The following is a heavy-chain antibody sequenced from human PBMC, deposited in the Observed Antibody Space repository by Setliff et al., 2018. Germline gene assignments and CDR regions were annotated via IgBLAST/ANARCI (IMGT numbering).Heavy chain of an antibody. D-gene: IGHD5-18*01. Sequence: PSETLSLTCTVSGGSISRGSYDWSWIRQPAGKGLEWIGRIYTSGSTNYNPSLKSRVTISVDTSKNRFSLKLSSVTAADTAVYYCARGGYSYGLGGFPLDYWGQGTLGTVS. CDR2: IYTSGST. J-gene: IGHJ4*02. CDR3: ARGGYSYGLGGFPLDY. V-gene: IGHV4-61*02. CDR1: GGSISRGSYD.